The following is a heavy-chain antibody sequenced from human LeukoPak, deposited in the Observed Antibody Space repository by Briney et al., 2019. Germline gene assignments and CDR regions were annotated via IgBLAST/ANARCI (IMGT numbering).Heavy chain of an antibody. J-gene: IGHJ1*01. Sequence: GGSLRLSCAASGFTFSSYAMTWVRQAPGKGLEWVSTISAGGSSTFYAASVKGRFTISRDNSKNTLYLQMNTLRAEDTAVYYCATGKENYDGSGYYSYFQHWGQGTLVTVSS. D-gene: IGHD3-22*01. CDR2: ISAGGSST. CDR3: ATGKENYDGSGYYSYFQH. V-gene: IGHV3-23*01. CDR1: GFTFSSYA.